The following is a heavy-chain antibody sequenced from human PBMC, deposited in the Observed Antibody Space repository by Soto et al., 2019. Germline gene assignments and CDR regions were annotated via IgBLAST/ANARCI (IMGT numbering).Heavy chain of an antibody. CDR2: INGGTGQT. D-gene: IGHD1-1*01. CDR1: GYTFSTYA. V-gene: IGHV1-3*01. CDR3: ARGKGMEENYYYGMDI. J-gene: IGHJ6*02. Sequence: ASVKVSCKASGYTFSTYAMHWVRQAPGQSLEWMGWINGGTGQTRYSQRFQDRVTITRDTSAKTTYMDLTSLRSEDTAVYYCARGKGMEENYYYGMDIWGQGTTVTVSS.